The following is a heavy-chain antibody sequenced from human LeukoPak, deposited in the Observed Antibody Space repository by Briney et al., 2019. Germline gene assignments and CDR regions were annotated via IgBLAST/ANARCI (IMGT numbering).Heavy chain of an antibody. D-gene: IGHD3-22*01. CDR2: IYSGGST. CDR1: GFTVSSNY. CDR3: ARVAYDSSGYYYPYYMDV. J-gene: IGHJ6*03. V-gene: IGHV3-53*01. Sequence: GSLRLSCAASGFTVSSNYMSWVRQAPGKGLEWVSVIYSGGSTYYADSVKGRFTISRDNSKNTLYLQMNSLRAEDTAVYYCARVAYDSSGYYYPYYMDVWGKGTTVTVSS.